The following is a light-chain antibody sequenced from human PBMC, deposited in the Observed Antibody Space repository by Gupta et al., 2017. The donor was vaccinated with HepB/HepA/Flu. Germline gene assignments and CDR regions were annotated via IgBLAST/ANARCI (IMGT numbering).Light chain of an antibody. CDR2: AAS. J-gene: IGKJ2*02. CDR3: QQENNCLCT. V-gene: IGKV3-15*01. Sequence: EIVMTQSPATLSVSPGERATLSCRASQSVSINLAWYQHKRGQAPRLLIYAASTRASGIPARFSGSGSGTEFTLTISSRQSEDFAIYYCQQENNCLCTFGQGTKVDIK. CDR1: QSVSIN.